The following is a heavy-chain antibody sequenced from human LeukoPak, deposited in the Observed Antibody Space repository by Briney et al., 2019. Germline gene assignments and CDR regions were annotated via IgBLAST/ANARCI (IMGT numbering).Heavy chain of an antibody. V-gene: IGHV4-4*02. CDR3: ASVSVAATYSFYDMDV. Sequence: SETLSLTCSVSGGSISTSNWWSWVRQPPGKGLEWIGDISHSGSTNYSPSLKGRVTVSVDKSKNQFSLKLFSVTAADTAVYYCASVSVAATYSFYDMDVWGQGTTVTVSS. D-gene: IGHD2-15*01. CDR1: GGSISTSNW. CDR2: ISHSGST. J-gene: IGHJ6*02.